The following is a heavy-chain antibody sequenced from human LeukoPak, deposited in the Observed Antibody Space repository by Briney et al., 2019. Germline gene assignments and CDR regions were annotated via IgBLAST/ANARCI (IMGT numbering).Heavy chain of an antibody. Sequence: GGSLRLSCAASGFTFSSYWMSWVRQAPGKGLEWVANIKQDGSEKYYVDSVKGRFTISRDSAKNSLYLQMNSLRAEDTAVYYCARAGICSSTSCYHFDYWGQGTLVTVSS. CDR2: IKQDGSEK. V-gene: IGHV3-7*01. CDR1: GFTFSSYW. D-gene: IGHD2-2*01. J-gene: IGHJ4*02. CDR3: ARAGICSSTSCYHFDY.